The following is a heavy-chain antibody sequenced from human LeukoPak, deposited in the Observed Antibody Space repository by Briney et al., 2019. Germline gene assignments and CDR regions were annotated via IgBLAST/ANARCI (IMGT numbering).Heavy chain of an antibody. D-gene: IGHD3-10*01. CDR1: GFTFSSYG. J-gene: IGHJ4*02. CDR3: AKDLGSYGSGSYSDY. Sequence: PGGSLRLSCAASGFTFSSYGMHWVRQAPGKGLEWVAVISYDGSNKYYADSVKGRFTISRDNSKNTLYLQMNSLRAEDTAVYYCAKDLGSYGSGSYSDYWGQGTLVTVSS. V-gene: IGHV3-30*18. CDR2: ISYDGSNK.